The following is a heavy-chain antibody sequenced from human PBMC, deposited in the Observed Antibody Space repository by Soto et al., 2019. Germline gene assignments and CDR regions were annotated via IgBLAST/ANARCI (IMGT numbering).Heavy chain of an antibody. CDR2: ISYDGGDK. D-gene: IGHD6-13*01. J-gene: IGHJ4*02. Sequence: QVQLVGSGGGVVQPGRSLRLSCAASGFTFSNFAMHWVRQAPGKGLEWVAVISYDGGDKYYADSVKGRFTNSRDNSKNTRELQMTCLRAGDTAVYYCARDLSTGAANYYFDYWNQGALVTVSS. CDR3: ARDLSTGAANYYFDY. V-gene: IGHV3-30*03. CDR1: GFTFSNFA.